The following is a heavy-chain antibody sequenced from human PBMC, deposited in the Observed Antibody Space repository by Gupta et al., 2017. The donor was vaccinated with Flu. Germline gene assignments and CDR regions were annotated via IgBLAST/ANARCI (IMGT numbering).Heavy chain of an antibody. V-gene: IGHV1-2*02. Sequence: EWMGWINPNSGGTNYAQKFQGRVTMTRDTSISTAYMELSRLRSDDTAVYYCLSMGHYDILTGYNLVGGDFDYWGQGTLVTVSS. J-gene: IGHJ4*02. CDR3: LSMGHYDILTGYNLVGGDFDY. CDR2: INPNSGGT. D-gene: IGHD3-9*01.